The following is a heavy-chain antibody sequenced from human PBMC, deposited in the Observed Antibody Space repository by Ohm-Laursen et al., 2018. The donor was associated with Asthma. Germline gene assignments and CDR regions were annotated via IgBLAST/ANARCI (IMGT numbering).Heavy chain of an antibody. D-gene: IGHD1-26*01. J-gene: IGHJ4*02. CDR2: IKSKTDGGTT. V-gene: IGHV3-15*01. CDR3: TTADSGSYYPYYFDY. Sequence: GSLRLSCAASGFTFSNAWMSWVRQAPGKGLEWVGRIKSKTDGGTTDYAAPVKGRFTISRDDSKNTLYLQMNSLKTEDTAVYYCTTADSGSYYPYYFDYWGQGTLVTVSS. CDR1: GFTFSNAW.